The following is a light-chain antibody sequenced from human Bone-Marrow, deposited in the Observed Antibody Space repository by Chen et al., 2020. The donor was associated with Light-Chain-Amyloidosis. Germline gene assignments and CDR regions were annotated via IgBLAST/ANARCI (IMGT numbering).Light chain of an antibody. CDR3: QTWGTGVQV. CDR1: SGHSNYA. V-gene: IGLV4-69*01. Sequence: QLVVTPSPSASASLGASVKLTCTLSSGHSNYAVAWHQQQPEKGPRYLMKLNSDGSHNKGDGIPDRFSGSSSGAARYLTIASLQSEDEADYCCQTWGTGVQVFGGGTKLTVL. J-gene: IGLJ3*02. CDR2: LNSDGSH.